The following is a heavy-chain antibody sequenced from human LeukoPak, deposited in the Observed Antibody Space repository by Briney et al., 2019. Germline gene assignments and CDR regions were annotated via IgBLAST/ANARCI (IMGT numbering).Heavy chain of an antibody. CDR1: GYSFTSYW. V-gene: IGHV5-10-1*01. Sequence: GESLKISCKGSGYSFTSYWISWVRQMPGTGLEWMGRIDPSDSYTNYSPSFQGHVTISADKSISTAYLQWSSLKASDTAMYYCARLEKTVTCDLHYWGQGTLVTVSS. J-gene: IGHJ4*02. CDR3: ARLEKTVTCDLHY. CDR2: IDPSDSYT. D-gene: IGHD4-17*01.